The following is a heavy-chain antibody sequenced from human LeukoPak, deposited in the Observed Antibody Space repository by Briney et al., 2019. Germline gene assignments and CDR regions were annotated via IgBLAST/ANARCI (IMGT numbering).Heavy chain of an antibody. CDR2: LNQDGSER. J-gene: IGHJ4*02. V-gene: IGHV3-7*02. D-gene: IGHD3-10*01. CDR1: GFTFTSYW. Sequence: GGSLRLSCVASGFTFTSYWMSWVRQTPGKELEWVAHLNQDGSERYYVDSVKGRFTISRENVKNSLYLQMNSLRAEDTAVYYCAKCGTGSNFDYWGQGMLVTVSS. CDR3: AKCGTGSNFDY.